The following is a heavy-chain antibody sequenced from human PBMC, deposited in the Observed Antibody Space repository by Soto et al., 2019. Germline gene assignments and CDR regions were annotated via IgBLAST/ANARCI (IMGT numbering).Heavy chain of an antibody. CDR2: IYPGDSDT. CDR3: VGEPYYYDSSGVGY. CDR1: GYSFTNYW. J-gene: IGHJ4*02. V-gene: IGHV5-51*01. Sequence: GESLKISCKGPGYSFTNYWIGWVRQMPGKGLEWMGIIYPGDSDTRYRPSFQGQVTISADKSISTAYLNWSSLKASDTAMYYCVGEPYYYDSSGVGYWGQGTLVTVSS. D-gene: IGHD3-22*01.